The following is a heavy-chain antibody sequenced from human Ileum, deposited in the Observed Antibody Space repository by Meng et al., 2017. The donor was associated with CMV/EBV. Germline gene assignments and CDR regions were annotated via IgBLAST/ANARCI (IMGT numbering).Heavy chain of an antibody. D-gene: IGHD2-21*02. CDR3: ARSTKADCWEVLTY. CDR2: IYRDGTT. CDR1: GESFSHYY. Sequence: QGPLQQWGAGLLKPSETLTLPCAVYGESFSHYYWTWIRQPPGKGLEWIGEIYRDGTTNYDPSLKSRVSISEDTSKNQFSLKLTSVTAADTAVYYCARSTKADCWEVLTYWGQGTLVTVSS. J-gene: IGHJ4*02. V-gene: IGHV4-34*01.